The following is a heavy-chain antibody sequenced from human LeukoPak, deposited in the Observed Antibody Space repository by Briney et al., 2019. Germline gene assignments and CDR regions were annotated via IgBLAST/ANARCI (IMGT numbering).Heavy chain of an antibody. Sequence: GGSLRLSCAASGFTFSSYSMSWVRQAPGKGLEWVSSISGSATYTYYAGSVMGRFTISRGNPKNTVYLQMNSLGVEDTAIYFCVKEADSSGWNSDSWGQGTRVTVSA. D-gene: IGHD6-19*01. CDR2: ISGSATYT. J-gene: IGHJ5*01. CDR3: VKEADSSGWNSDS. V-gene: IGHV3-23*01. CDR1: GFTFSSYS.